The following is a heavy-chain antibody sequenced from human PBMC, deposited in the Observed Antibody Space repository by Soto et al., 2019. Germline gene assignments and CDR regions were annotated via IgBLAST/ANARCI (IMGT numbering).Heavy chain of an antibody. CDR1: GFTFSSYA. V-gene: IGHV3-64*01. D-gene: IGHD5-12*01. CDR2: ISSNGGST. Sequence: EVQLVESGGGLVQPGGSLRLSCAASGFTFSSYAMHWVRQAPGKGLEYVSAISSNGGSTYYANSVKGRFTISRDNSKNTRYLQMGSLRTEDMAVYYFARGSNGYHFDYWGQGTLVTVSS. J-gene: IGHJ4*02. CDR3: ARGSNGYHFDY.